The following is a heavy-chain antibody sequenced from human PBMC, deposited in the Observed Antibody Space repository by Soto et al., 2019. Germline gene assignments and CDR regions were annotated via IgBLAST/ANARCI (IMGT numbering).Heavy chain of an antibody. V-gene: IGHV4-31*03. J-gene: IGHJ5*02. CDR2: IYYSGST. D-gene: IGHD4-17*01. CDR3: ARDRTTVTTNWFDP. Sequence: PSETLSLTCTVSGGSISSGGYYWSWIRQHPGKGLEWIGYIYYSGSTYYNPSLKSRVTISVDTSKNQFSLKLSSVTAADTAVYYCARDRTTVTTNWFDPWGQRTLVTVSS. CDR1: GGSISSGGYY.